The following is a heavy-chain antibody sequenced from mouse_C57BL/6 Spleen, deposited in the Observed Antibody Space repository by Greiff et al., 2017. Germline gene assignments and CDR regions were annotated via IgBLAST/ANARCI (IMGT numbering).Heavy chain of an antibody. V-gene: IGHV1-64*01. CDR1: GYTFTSYW. Sequence: QVQLQQPGAELVKPGASVKLSCKASGYTFTSYWMHWVKQRPGQGLEWIGMIHPNSGSTNSNEKFKSKATLTVDKSPSTAYMQLSSLTSEDSAVYYCARSKRDGYGYCDVWGTGTTVTVSS. J-gene: IGHJ1*03. D-gene: IGHD2-3*01. CDR2: IHPNSGST. CDR3: ARSKRDGYGYCDV.